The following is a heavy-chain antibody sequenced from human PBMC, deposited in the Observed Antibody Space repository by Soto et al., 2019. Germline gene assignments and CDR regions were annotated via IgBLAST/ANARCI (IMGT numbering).Heavy chain of an antibody. D-gene: IGHD5-12*01. CDR2: IFSSGST. CDR3: AREGSYSAYNFAHGIQLWSFDF. V-gene: IGHV4-4*07. Sequence: SETLSLTCTVSGGSSNTFYWSWVRQPAGKGLEWFGRIFSSGSTSFNPSLESRVAMSVDTSKNHFSLNLSSVNAADMAVYYCAREGSYSAYNFAHGIQLWSFDFWGQGALVTVS. J-gene: IGHJ4*02. CDR1: GGSSNTFY.